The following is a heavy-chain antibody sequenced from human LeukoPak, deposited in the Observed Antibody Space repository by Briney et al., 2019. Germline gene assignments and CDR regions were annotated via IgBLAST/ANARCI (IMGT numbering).Heavy chain of an antibody. CDR1: GFTFDDYA. D-gene: IGHD6-19*01. CDR2: ISGDGGST. J-gene: IGHJ4*02. CDR3: AKDISLGRGWYYFDY. V-gene: IGHV3-43*02. Sequence: GGSLRLSCAASGFTFDDYAMQWVRQAPGKGLEWVSRISGDGGSTYYADSVKGRFTISRDNSKNSLYLQMNSLRTEDTALYYCAKDISLGRGWYYFDYWGQGTLVTVSS.